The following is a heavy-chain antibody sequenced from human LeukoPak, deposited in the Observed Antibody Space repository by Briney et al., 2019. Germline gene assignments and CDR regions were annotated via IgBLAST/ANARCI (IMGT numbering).Heavy chain of an antibody. J-gene: IGHJ4*02. CDR3: ARVSSEYQLPDY. V-gene: IGHV1-46*01. CDR1: VYTFTSYY. D-gene: IGHD2-2*01. CDR2: INPSDGRT. Sequence: GASDKVSCKASVYTFTSYYMHWVRQAPPQGLEWMGIINPSDGRTSYAQKFQGRVTMTRDMSTSTVYMELSSLRSEDTAVYYCARVSSEYQLPDYWGQGTLVTVSS.